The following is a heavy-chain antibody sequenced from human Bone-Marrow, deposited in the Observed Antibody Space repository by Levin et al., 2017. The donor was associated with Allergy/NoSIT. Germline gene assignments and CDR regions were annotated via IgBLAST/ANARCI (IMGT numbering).Heavy chain of an antibody. CDR2: IIPLFGET. J-gene: IGHJ6*02. Sequence: PGGSLRLSCKASGGTFSSYGITWVRQAPGQGLEWMGGIIPLFGETNHAQKFQGRVTITAEESTSTAYMELSSLRSEDTAVYYCARVGSGGGLSHYYYTLDVWGQGTTVTVSS. D-gene: IGHD3-10*01. V-gene: IGHV1-69*01. CDR3: ARVGSGGGLSHYYYTLDV. CDR1: GGTFSSYG.